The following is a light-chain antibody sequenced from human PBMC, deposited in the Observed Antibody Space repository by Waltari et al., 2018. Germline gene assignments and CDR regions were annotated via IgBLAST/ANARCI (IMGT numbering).Light chain of an antibody. CDR1: TSYVGAKS. CDR2: GKN. CDR3: ATWDDRLTAV. Sequence: QSILTPPPPASGTPGRTVTSSCSGSTSYVGAKSFSWYHQLPGTAPKLLIFGKNHRPSGFPDRFSGSKSGTSASLAIRGLRSEDEADYYCATWDDRLTAVFGGGTKLTVL. V-gene: IGLV1-47*01. J-gene: IGLJ2*01.